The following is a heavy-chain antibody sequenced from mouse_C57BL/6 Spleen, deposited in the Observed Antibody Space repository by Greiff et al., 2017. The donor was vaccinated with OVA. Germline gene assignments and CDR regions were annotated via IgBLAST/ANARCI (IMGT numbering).Heavy chain of an antibody. D-gene: IGHD1-1*01. CDR1: GFTFTDYY. CDR3: ARSYGTSPAWFAY. CDR2: IRNKANGYTT. J-gene: IGHJ3*01. V-gene: IGHV7-3*01. Sequence: EVKLEESGGGLVQPGGSLSLSCAASGFTFTDYYMSWVRQPPGKALEWLGFIRNKANGYTTEYRASVKGRFTISRDNSQSILYLQMNALRAEDSAAYYCARSYGTSPAWFAYWGQGTLVTVSA.